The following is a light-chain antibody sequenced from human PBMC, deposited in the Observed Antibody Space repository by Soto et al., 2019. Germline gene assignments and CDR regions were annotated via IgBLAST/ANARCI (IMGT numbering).Light chain of an antibody. CDR2: EVS. V-gene: IGLV2-14*01. Sequence: QSVLTQPASVSGSPGQSITISCTGTSSDVGGYNYVSWYQQQSGKAPKLMIHEVSNRPSGVSNRFSGSKSGNTASLTISGLQAEDEADYSCCSFAGSYSYVFGTGTKVTVL. CDR1: SSDVGGYNY. CDR3: CSFAGSYSYV. J-gene: IGLJ1*01.